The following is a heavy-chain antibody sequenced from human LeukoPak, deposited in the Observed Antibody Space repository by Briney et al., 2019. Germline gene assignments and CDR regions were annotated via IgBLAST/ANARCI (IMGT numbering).Heavy chain of an antibody. CDR3: ARLYIPGPIPIETDYFDY. J-gene: IGHJ4*02. Sequence: SETLSLTCTVSGGSISSSSYYWGWIRQPPGKGLEWIGSIYYSGSTHYNPSLKSRVTISVDTSKYQFSLKLSSVTAADTAAYYSARLYIPGPIPIETDYFDYWGQGTLVTVSS. CDR1: GGSISSSSYY. D-gene: IGHD1-14*01. V-gene: IGHV4-39*01. CDR2: IYYSGST.